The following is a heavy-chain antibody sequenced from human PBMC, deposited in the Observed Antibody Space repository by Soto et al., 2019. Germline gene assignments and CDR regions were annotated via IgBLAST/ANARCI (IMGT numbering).Heavy chain of an antibody. D-gene: IGHD6-6*01. V-gene: IGHV1-46*01. J-gene: IGHJ6*02. CDR1: GYSFTSSY. CDR2: TNPNDGTT. CDR3: AKGFVSGQLPNHYYYGVDV. Sequence: ASVKVSCKASGYSFTSSYMHWLRQAPGQGPEWMGMTNPNDGTTTNAQRLQGRVTMTTDTSTTSVYMELSSLRSEDTAVYYCAKGFVSGQLPNHYYYGVDVWGQGTTVTVSS.